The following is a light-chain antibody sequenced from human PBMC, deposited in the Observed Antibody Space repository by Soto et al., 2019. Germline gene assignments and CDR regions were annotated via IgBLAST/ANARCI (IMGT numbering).Light chain of an antibody. V-gene: IGKV1-5*01. Sequence: DIQMTQSPSTLSASVGDTVTITCRASQTISGWLAWYQQRPGKAPNLLIFDASTLESGVPSRFSGSGSGTTFTLTISRLQYDDFATYYCLQYNGYYRTFGQGTKVEIK. CDR2: DAS. J-gene: IGKJ1*01. CDR1: QTISGW. CDR3: LQYNGYYRT.